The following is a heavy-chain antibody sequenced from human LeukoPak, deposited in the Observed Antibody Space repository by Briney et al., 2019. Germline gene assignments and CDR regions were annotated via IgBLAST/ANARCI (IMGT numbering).Heavy chain of an antibody. CDR2: IYYSGST. V-gene: IGHV4-39*07. J-gene: IGHJ4*02. CDR1: GGSISSSSYY. D-gene: IGHD3-3*01. Sequence: ASEILSLTCTVSGGSISSSSYYWGWIRQPPGKGLEWIGSIYYSGSTYYNPSLKSRVTISVDTSKNQFSLKLSSVTAADTAVYYCARGSSSGYWDRWGQGTLVTVSS. CDR3: ARGSSSGYWDR.